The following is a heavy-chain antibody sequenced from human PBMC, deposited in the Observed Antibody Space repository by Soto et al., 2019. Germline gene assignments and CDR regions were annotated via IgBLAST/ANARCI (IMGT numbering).Heavy chain of an antibody. CDR2: IYCSGST. D-gene: IGHD3-10*01. J-gene: IGHJ4*02. CDR3: ARLDVTYMRD. V-gene: IGHV4-39*01. CDR1: GGSISSSSYY. Sequence: PSETLSLTCTVSGGSISSSSYYWGWIRQPPGKGLEWIGSIYCSGSTYYDPSLKSRVTISVDTSKNQFSLKLSSVTAADTAVYYCARLDVTYMRDWGQGTLVTVSS.